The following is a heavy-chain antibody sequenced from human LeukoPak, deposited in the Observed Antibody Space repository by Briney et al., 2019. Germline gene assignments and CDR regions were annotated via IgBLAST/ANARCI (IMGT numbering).Heavy chain of an antibody. CDR1: GFTFSSYA. CDR2: ISGSGGST. V-gene: IGHV3-23*01. J-gene: IGHJ6*02. CDR3: AKDSPPTFYGSYYYYGMDV. D-gene: IGHD3-16*01. Sequence: GGSLRLSCAASGFTFSSYAMSWVRQAPGKGLEWVSAISGSGGSTYYADSVKGRFTISRDNSKNTLYLQMNSLRAEDTAVYYCAKDSPPTFYGSYYYYGMDVWGQGTTVTVSS.